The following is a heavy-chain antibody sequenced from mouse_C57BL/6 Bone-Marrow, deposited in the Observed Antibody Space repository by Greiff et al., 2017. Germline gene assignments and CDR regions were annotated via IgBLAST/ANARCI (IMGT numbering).Heavy chain of an antibody. CDR3: AREGGSSSFDY. Sequence: DVMLVESGGGLVKPGGSLKLSCAASGFTFSSYAMSWVRQTPEKRLEWVATISDGGSYTYYPDNVKGRFTISRDNAKNNLYLQMSQLKSEDTAMYYCAREGGSSSFDYWGQGTTLTVSS. CDR2: ISDGGSYT. CDR1: GFTFSSYA. V-gene: IGHV5-4*03. J-gene: IGHJ2*01. D-gene: IGHD1-1*01.